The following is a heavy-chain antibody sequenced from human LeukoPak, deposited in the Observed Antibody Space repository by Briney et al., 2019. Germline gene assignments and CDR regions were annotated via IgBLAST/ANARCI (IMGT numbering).Heavy chain of an antibody. CDR3: ARAHGYCSGGSCWWFDP. CDR1: GYTFTNYA. D-gene: IGHD2-15*01. Sequence: GASVKVSCKASGYTFTNYAISWVRQAPGQGLEWMGGIIPIFGTANYAQKFQGRVTITADESTSTAYMELSSLRSEDTAVYYCARAHGYCSGGSCWWFDPWGQGTLVTVSS. V-gene: IGHV1-69*13. CDR2: IIPIFGTA. J-gene: IGHJ5*02.